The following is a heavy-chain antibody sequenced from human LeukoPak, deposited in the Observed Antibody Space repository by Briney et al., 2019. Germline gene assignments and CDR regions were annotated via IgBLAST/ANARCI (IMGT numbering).Heavy chain of an antibody. J-gene: IGHJ4*02. Sequence: SETLSLTCTVSGGSITSNSYSWGWIRQPPGKGLQWIVTLSHAGTNYYNPSLKSRVTMPVDRSKNQFSLKLTSVIATDTAVYYCARLRGGVQLRGDWGQGTLVTVSS. V-gene: IGHV4-39*01. CDR2: LSHAGTN. CDR3: ARLRGGVQLRGD. CDR1: GGSITSNSYS. D-gene: IGHD5-18*01.